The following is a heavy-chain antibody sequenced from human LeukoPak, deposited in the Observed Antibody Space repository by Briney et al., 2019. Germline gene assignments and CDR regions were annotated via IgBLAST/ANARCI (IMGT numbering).Heavy chain of an antibody. CDR1: GDSVSSNSAA. Sequence: SQTLSLTCAISGDSVSSNSAAWNWIRQSPSRGLEWLGRTYYRSKWYNDYAVSVKSRITINPDTSKNQFSLKLSSVTAADTAVYYCASEGTYYYDSSGYNYFDYWGQGTLVTVSS. D-gene: IGHD3-22*01. J-gene: IGHJ4*02. V-gene: IGHV6-1*01. CDR2: TYYRSKWYN. CDR3: ASEGTYYYDSSGYNYFDY.